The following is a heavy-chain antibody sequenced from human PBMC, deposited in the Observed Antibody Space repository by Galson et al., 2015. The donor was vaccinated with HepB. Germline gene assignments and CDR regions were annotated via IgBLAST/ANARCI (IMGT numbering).Heavy chain of an antibody. CDR1: GGSISSGGYY. D-gene: IGHD3-10*01. Sequence: TLSLTCTVSGGSISSGGYYWSWIRQHPGKGLEWIGYIYYSGSTYYNPSLKSRVTISVDTSKNQFSLKLSSVTAADTAVYYCASTMYYYGSGSYLFDYWGQGTLVTVSS. V-gene: IGHV4-31*03. CDR2: IYYSGST. CDR3: ASTMYYYGSGSYLFDY. J-gene: IGHJ4*02.